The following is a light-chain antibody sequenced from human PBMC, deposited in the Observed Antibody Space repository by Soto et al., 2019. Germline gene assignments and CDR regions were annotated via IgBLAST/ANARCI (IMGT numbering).Light chain of an antibody. CDR1: QSVSNNY. V-gene: IGKV3-20*01. CDR2: GAS. J-gene: IGKJ1*01. CDR3: QQYGNPGT. Sequence: IVLAQSPGTLSLSPGKRATLSGRASQSVSNNYLAWYQQKPGEAPRLLSYGASNRATGITDRFSGRGSGADFTLTISRLGHQDFALYYCQQYGNPGTFGQGTKVDIK.